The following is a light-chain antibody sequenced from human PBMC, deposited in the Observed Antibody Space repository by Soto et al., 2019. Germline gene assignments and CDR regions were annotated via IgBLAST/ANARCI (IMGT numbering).Light chain of an antibody. CDR3: QQYGSSPPYT. J-gene: IGKJ2*01. V-gene: IGKV3-20*01. CDR1: QSVSTSY. Sequence: EIVLTQSPGTLSLSPGERATLSCRASQSVSTSYLAWYQQKPGQAPRLLIYGASSSATGIPDRFSGSGSGTDFTLNISRLEPEDVAVYYCQQYGSSPPYTFGQGTKLEIK. CDR2: GAS.